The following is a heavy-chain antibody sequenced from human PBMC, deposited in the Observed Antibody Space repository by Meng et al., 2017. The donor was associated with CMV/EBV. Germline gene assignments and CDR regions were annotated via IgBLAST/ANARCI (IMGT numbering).Heavy chain of an antibody. V-gene: IGHV1-2*02. J-gene: IGHJ4*02. CDR2: INPNSVGT. CDR1: GYTFTGYY. CDR3: ARVGRYFVVLDY. D-gene: IGHD3-9*01. Sequence: ASLKVSCKASGYTFTGYYMHLARQASGQGLEWMGWINPNSVGTNYAQKFQGSVTMTRDTSISTAYMELSRLRSDDTAVYYCARVGRYFVVLDYWGQGTLVTVSS.